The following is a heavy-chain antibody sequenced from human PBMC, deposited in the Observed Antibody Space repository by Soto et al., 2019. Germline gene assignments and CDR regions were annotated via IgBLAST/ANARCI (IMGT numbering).Heavy chain of an antibody. CDR2: IYYSGST. J-gene: IGHJ4*02. CDR1: GGSISSGGYY. V-gene: IGHV4-31*03. CDR3: ARHGCSGGSCYHERYYFDY. Sequence: QVQLQESGPGLVKPSQTLSLTCTVSGGSISSGGYYWSWIRQHPGKGLEWIGYIYYSGSTYYNPSLKSRVTISVDTSKNQFSLKLSSVTAADTAVYYCARHGCSGGSCYHERYYFDYWGQGTLVTVSS. D-gene: IGHD2-15*01.